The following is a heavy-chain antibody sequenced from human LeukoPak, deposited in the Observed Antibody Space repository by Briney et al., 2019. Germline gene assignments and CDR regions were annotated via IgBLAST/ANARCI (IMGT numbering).Heavy chain of an antibody. J-gene: IGHJ4*02. CDR3: ARSYDYGDSFDY. V-gene: IGHV1-46*01. Sequence: ASVKVSCKTSGYTFTSYYIHWVRQAPGQGLEWMGTINPSGGSTSYAQRFRGGVAMTRDTSTSTVYMELSSLRSDDTAIYYCARSYDYGDSFDYWGQGTLVTVSS. CDR1: GYTFTSYY. D-gene: IGHD4-17*01. CDR2: INPSGGST.